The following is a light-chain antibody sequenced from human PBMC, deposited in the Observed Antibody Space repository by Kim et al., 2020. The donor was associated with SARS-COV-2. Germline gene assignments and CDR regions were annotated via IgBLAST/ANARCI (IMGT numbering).Light chain of an antibody. CDR3: QQYYSTYT. CDR1: QSVLYSSNNKNY. CDR2: WAS. V-gene: IGKV4-1*01. Sequence: DIVMTQSPDSLAVSLGERATINCKSSQSVLYSSNNKNYLAWYQQKPGQPPKLLIYWASTRESGVPDRCSGSGSGTDFTLTISSLQAEDVAVYYCQQYYSTYTFGPETKLEI. J-gene: IGKJ2*01.